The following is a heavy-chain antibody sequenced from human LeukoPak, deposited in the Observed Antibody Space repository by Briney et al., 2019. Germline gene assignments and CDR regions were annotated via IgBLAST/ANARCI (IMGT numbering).Heavy chain of an antibody. V-gene: IGHV4-34*01. J-gene: IGHJ6*03. Sequence: SETLSLTCAVYGGSFSAYYWSWIRQPPGKGLEWMGEINHSGSTNYNPSLQSRVTISVDTSKNQFSLKLTPVTAADTAVYYCARDYGDYVHYYMDVWGKGTTVTVSS. D-gene: IGHD4-17*01. CDR3: ARDYGDYVHYYMDV. CDR1: GGSFSAYY. CDR2: INHSGST.